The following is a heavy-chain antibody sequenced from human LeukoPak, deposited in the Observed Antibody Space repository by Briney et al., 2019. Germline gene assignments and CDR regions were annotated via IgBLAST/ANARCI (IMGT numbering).Heavy chain of an antibody. CDR2: IYYSGTT. J-gene: IGHJ5*02. Sequence: SETLSLTCTVSGGSITNYYWSWIRQPPGKGLEWIGYIYYSGTTNYNPSLKSRVTISVDTSENQFSLKVNSVTAADTAVYYCVRSRSGTYGWFDPWGQETLVTVSS. CDR1: GGSITNYY. CDR3: VRSRSGTYGWFDP. V-gene: IGHV4-59*01. D-gene: IGHD4-17*01.